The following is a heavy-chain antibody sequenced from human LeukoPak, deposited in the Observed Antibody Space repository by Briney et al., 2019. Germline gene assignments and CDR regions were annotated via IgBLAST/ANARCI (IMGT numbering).Heavy chain of an antibody. CDR3: ARGLLTGYYKSYFDY. V-gene: IGHV4-59*08. CDR1: GVSISSYY. J-gene: IGHJ4*02. Sequence: SSETLSLTCTVSGVSISSYYWSWIRQPPGKGLEWIGYIYYSGSTNYNPSLKSRVTISVDTSKNQFSLRLSSVTAADTAVYYCARGLLTGYYKSYFDYWGQGTLVTVSS. D-gene: IGHD3-9*01. CDR2: IYYSGST.